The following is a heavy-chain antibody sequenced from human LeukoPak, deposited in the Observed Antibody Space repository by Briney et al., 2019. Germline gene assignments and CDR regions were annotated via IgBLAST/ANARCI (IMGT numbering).Heavy chain of an antibody. CDR1: GYTFTDYY. CDR3: AREVVAGDNCFDP. V-gene: IGHV1-2*02. Sequence: ASVKVSCKASGYTFTDYYMHWVRQAPGQGLEWMGWISPNSDDTNYAQKFQGRVTMTRDTSVSTAYMELSSLRSDDTAVYYCAREVVAGDNCFDPWGQGTLVTVSS. CDR2: ISPNSDDT. J-gene: IGHJ5*02. D-gene: IGHD2-2*01.